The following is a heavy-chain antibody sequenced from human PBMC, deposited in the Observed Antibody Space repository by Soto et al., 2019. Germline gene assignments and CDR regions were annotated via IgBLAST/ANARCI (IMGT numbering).Heavy chain of an antibody. Sequence: ETLSLTCAVSGGSFSSYYWSWIRQPAGKGLEWIGRIYASGSTNYNPSLKSRVTMSVDTSNNQLSLKVSSVTAADTAVYYCARVRGNYFDYWGQGTLVTVSS. CDR1: GGSFSSYY. CDR2: IYASGST. CDR3: ARVRGNYFDY. V-gene: IGHV4-4*07. J-gene: IGHJ4*02.